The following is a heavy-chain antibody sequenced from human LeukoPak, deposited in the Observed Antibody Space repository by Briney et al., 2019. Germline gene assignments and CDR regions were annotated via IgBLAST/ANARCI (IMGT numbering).Heavy chain of an antibody. CDR1: GGSIGFYF. CDR2: INGNGGT. J-gene: IGHJ4*02. D-gene: IGHD3-22*01. Sequence: SETLSLTCTVSGGSIGFYFWSWIRQPAGKGLEWIGRINGNGGTNYNPSLKSRVTMSVDTSKSQFSLKLSSVTAADTAVYHCARGPPLAYYGTGGYYVFDYWGQGILVTVSS. CDR3: ARGPPLAYYGTGGYYVFDY. V-gene: IGHV4-4*07.